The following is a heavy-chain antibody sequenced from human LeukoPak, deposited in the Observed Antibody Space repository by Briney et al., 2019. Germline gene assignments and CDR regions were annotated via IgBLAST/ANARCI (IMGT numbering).Heavy chain of an antibody. J-gene: IGHJ4*02. CDR1: GFTFSSYG. CDR2: ISYDGSNK. CDR3: AKVVAVAATGDY. V-gene: IGHV3-30*18. Sequence: GRSLRLSCAASGFTFSSYGMHWVRQAPGKGLEWVAVISYDGSNKYCADSVKGRFTISRDNSKNTLYLQMNSLRAEDTAVYYCAKVVAVAATGDYWGQGTLVTVSS. D-gene: IGHD6-19*01.